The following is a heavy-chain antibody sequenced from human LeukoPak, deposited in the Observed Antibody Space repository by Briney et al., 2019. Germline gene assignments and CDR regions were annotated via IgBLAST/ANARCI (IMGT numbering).Heavy chain of an antibody. D-gene: IGHD3-16*01. V-gene: IGHV3-7*01. CDR2: IKPDGSGK. CDR1: GFAFSSYW. CDR3: SVDLYGY. J-gene: IGHJ4*02. Sequence: PGGSLRLSCAASGFAFSSYWMTWVRQAPGKGLEWVANIKPDGSGKNYVDSVKGRFTISRDNAKNSLYLQMKGLRAEDTAVYYCSVDLYGYWGQGTLVTVSS.